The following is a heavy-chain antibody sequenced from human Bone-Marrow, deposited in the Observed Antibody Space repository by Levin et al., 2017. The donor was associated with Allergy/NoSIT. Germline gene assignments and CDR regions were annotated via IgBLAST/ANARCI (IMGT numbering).Heavy chain of an antibody. D-gene: IGHD6-13*01. J-gene: IGHJ4*02. CDR1: GFTVSRNY. Sequence: PGGSLRLSCAASGFTVSRNYMSWVRQAPGKGLEWVSLIYSGGDTQYADSVKGRFTISRDNSKNTLYLQMNSLRADDTAVHYCARDGVGTAAGTPWGQGTLVTVSS. CDR2: IYSGGDT. CDR3: ARDGVGTAAGTP. V-gene: IGHV3-66*01.